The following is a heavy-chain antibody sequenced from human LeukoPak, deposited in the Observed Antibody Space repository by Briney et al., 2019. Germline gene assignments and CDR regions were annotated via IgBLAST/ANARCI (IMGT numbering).Heavy chain of an antibody. CDR3: ARVRSSSSSAFDI. V-gene: IGHV1-2*04. CDR1: GYTFTGYY. Sequence: ASVKVSCKASGYTFTGYYMHWVRQAPGQGLEWMGWINPNSGGTNYAQKFQGWVTMTRDTSISTAYMELSRLRSDDTAVYYCARVRSSSSSAFDIWGQGPMVTVSS. D-gene: IGHD6-13*01. CDR2: INPNSGGT. J-gene: IGHJ3*02.